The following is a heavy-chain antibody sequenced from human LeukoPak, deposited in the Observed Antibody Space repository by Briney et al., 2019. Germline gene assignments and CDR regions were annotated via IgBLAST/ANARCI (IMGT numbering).Heavy chain of an antibody. Sequence: SETLSLMCSVSNGAVKNCYWTWIRQPPGQGLEWIGNFLYSGTTTYRASLDSRLIISVDNSKISVSLRLFSVTAADTAVYYCATLVYSGSRYHFDTWGQGTLVTVSS. D-gene: IGHD1-26*01. CDR2: FLYSGTT. V-gene: IGHV4-59*02. CDR1: NGAVKNCY. J-gene: IGHJ4*02. CDR3: ATLVYSGSRYHFDT.